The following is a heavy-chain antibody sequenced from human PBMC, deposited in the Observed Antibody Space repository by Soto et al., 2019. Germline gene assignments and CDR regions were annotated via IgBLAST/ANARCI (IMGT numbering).Heavy chain of an antibody. V-gene: IGHV1-24*01. J-gene: IGHJ4*02. CDR3: ARPRAGYSSSWYHFDY. Sequence: ASVKVSCKVSGYTLTELSMHWVRQAPGKGLEWMGGFDPENGETIYAQKFQGRVTMTEDTSTETAYMELSSLSSEDTAVYYCARPRAGYSSSWYHFDYWGQGTLVTVSS. CDR1: GYTLTELS. CDR2: FDPENGET. D-gene: IGHD6-13*01.